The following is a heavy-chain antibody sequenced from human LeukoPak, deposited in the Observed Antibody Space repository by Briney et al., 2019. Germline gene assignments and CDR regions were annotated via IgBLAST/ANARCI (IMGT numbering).Heavy chain of an antibody. J-gene: IGHJ3*02. Sequence: GGSLRLSCAASGFTISSYSMIWVRQAPGKGLEWVSSISSSSSYIYYADSVKGRFTISRDNAKNSLYLQMNSLRAEDTAVYYCATGSSSQQTDDAFDIWGQGTMVTVSS. V-gene: IGHV3-21*01. CDR3: ATGSSSQQTDDAFDI. CDR2: ISSSSSYI. D-gene: IGHD6-13*01. CDR1: GFTISSYS.